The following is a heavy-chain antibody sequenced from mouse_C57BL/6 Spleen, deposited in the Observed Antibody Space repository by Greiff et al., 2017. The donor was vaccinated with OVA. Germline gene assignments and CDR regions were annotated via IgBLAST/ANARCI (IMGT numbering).Heavy chain of an antibody. Sequence: EVKLMESEGGLVQPGSSMKLSCTASGFTFSDYYMAWVRQVPEKGLEWVANINYDGSSTNYLDSLKSRFIISRDNAKNILYLQMRSLKSEDTATYYCARDLLRSLDYWGQGTTLTVSS. J-gene: IGHJ2*01. V-gene: IGHV5-16*01. CDR2: INYDGSST. CDR3: ARDLLRSLDY. CDR1: GFTFSDYY. D-gene: IGHD1-1*01.